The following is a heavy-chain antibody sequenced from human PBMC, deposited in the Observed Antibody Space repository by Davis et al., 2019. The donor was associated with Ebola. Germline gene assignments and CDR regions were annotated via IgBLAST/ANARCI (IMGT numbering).Heavy chain of an antibody. Sequence: AASVKVSCKASGYTFTSYGISWVRQAPGQGLEWMGWISAYNCNTNYAQKLQGRVTMTRDTSTSTVYMELSSLRSEDTAVFYCAADMWFGHLLSWGHFNYWGQGTLVNVSS. CDR3: AADMWFGHLLSWGHFNY. D-gene: IGHD3-10*01. CDR2: ISAYNCNT. J-gene: IGHJ4*02. CDR1: GYTFTSYG. V-gene: IGHV1-18*01.